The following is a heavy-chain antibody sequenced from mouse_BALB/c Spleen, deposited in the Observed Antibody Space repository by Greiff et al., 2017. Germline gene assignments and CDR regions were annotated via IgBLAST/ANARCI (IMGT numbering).Heavy chain of an antibody. Sequence: DVHLVESGGGLVQPGGSRKLSCAASGFTFSSFGMHWVRQAPEKGLEWVAYISSGSSTIYYADTVKGRFTISRDNPKNTLFLQMTSLRSEDTAMYYCARSGLYAMDYWGQGTSVTVSS. V-gene: IGHV5-17*02. CDR2: ISSGSSTI. CDR1: GFTFSSFG. J-gene: IGHJ4*01. D-gene: IGHD3-1*01. CDR3: ARSGLYAMDY.